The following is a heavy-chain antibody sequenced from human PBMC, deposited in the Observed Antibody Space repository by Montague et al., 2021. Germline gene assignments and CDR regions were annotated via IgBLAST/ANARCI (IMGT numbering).Heavy chain of an antibody. V-gene: IGHV2-70*11. CDR1: GFSLSTSGMC. D-gene: IGHD1-26*01. Sequence: PALVKPTQTLTLTCTFSGFSLSTSGMCLTWIRQPPGKALEWLTRIDWDGDKYYNASLKTRLTISKDTSKNHVVLTMTNMDPVDTGTYYCAHSGQPAGNYAPLGYYGLDVWGRGTTVIVSS. CDR2: IDWDGDK. J-gene: IGHJ6*02. CDR3: AHSGQPAGNYAPLGYYGLDV.